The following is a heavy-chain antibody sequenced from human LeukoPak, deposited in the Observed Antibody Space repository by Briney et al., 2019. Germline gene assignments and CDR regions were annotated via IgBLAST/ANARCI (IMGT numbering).Heavy chain of an antibody. V-gene: IGHV5-51*01. J-gene: IGHJ4*02. CDR2: IYPGDSDT. CDR3: ARLTVVTAIPYYFDY. D-gene: IGHD2-21*02. Sequence: GASLQISFKGSGCSFTKYWIGWVRQMSGKGLEWMGIIYPGDSDTRYSPSFQGQVTISADKSISTAYLQWSSLNASDTAMYYCARLTVVTAIPYYFDYWGQGTLVTVSS. CDR1: GCSFTKYW.